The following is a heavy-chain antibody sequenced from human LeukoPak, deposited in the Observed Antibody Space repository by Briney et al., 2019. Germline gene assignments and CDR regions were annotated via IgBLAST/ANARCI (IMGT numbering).Heavy chain of an antibody. D-gene: IGHD2-15*01. CDR3: ARVLTIVVVVAATRELLPTFFDY. CDR2: ISAYNGNT. CDR1: GYTFTSYG. V-gene: IGHV1-18*01. J-gene: IGHJ4*02. Sequence: ASVKVSCKTSGYTFTSYGISWVRQAPGQGLEWMGWISAYNGNTNYAQKLQGRVTMTTDTSTSTAYMELRSLRSDDTAVYYCARVLTIVVVVAATRELLPTFFDYWGQGTLVTVSS.